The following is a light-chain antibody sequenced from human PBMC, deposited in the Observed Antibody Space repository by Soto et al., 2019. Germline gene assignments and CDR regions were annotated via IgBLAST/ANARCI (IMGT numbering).Light chain of an antibody. CDR1: QGISNY. V-gene: IGKV1-27*01. Sequence: DIQMTQSPSSLSASVGDRVTITCRASQGISNYLAWFQPRPGKVPKFLIHAASSLQSGVPSRFSGRGAGTDFPLTISSLQPEDVASQYCQKYNSAPFAFGPGTKVDLK. CDR2: AAS. J-gene: IGKJ3*01. CDR3: QKYNSAPFA.